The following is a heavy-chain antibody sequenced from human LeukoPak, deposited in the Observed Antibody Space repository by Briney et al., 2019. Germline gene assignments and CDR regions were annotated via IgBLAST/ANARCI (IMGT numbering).Heavy chain of an antibody. D-gene: IGHD4-17*01. V-gene: IGHV4-59*01. CDR2: GDTEGNT. Sequence: KPSETLSLTCTVSGDSISGYYCSWIRQSPGKGLEWIGYGDTEGNTNYNPSLKSRVTISVDTSKNQFSLKLSSVTAADAAVYFCARDPTTVTKGLDIWGQGTMVTVSS. CDR3: ARDPTTVTKGLDI. CDR1: GDSISGYY. J-gene: IGHJ3*02.